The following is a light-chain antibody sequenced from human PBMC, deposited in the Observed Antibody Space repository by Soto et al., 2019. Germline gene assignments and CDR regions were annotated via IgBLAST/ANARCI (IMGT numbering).Light chain of an antibody. CDR2: DAS. CDR3: QQYNSYPRT. J-gene: IGKJ1*01. V-gene: IGKV1-5*01. Sequence: DIQRTQSPSTLSASVGDRVTITCRASQSISSWLAWYQQKPGKAPKLLIYDASSLESGVPSRFSGSGSGTEFTLTISSLQPDDFATYYFQQYNSYPRTFGQGTKVEIK. CDR1: QSISSW.